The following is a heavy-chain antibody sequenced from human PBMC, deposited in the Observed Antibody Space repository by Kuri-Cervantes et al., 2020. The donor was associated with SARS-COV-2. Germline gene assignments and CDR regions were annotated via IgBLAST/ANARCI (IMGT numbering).Heavy chain of an antibody. V-gene: IGHV3-9*01. Sequence: GGSLRLSCAASGFTFDDYAMHWVRQAPGKGLEWVSGISWNSGSIAYADSVKGRFTISRDNAKNSLYLQMNSLRAEDTAVYYCAREAGGIAARADAFDIWGQGTMVTDSS. CDR1: GFTFDDYA. J-gene: IGHJ3*02. D-gene: IGHD6-13*01. CDR2: ISWNSGSI. CDR3: AREAGGIAARADAFDI.